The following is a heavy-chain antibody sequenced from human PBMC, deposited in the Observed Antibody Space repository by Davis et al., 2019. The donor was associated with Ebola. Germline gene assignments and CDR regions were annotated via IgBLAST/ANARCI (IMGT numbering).Heavy chain of an antibody. CDR1: GFSLSTSGMC. Sequence: SGPTLVKPTQTLTLTCTFSGFSLSTSGMCVSWIRQPPGKALEWLALIDWDDDKYYSTSLKTRLTISKDTSKNQVVLTMTNMDPVDTATYYCARMTVVVEVTRAGSFDYWGQGTLVTVSS. D-gene: IGHD2-2*01. V-gene: IGHV2-70*01. CDR3: ARMTVVVEVTRAGSFDY. CDR2: IDWDDDK. J-gene: IGHJ4*02.